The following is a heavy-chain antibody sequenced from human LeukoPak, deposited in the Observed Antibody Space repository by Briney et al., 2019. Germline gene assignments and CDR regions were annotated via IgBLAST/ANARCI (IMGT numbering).Heavy chain of an antibody. CDR3: ASRPSIAAAGPTYYFDY. CDR2: IYHSGST. CDR1: GGSISSTNW. J-gene: IGHJ4*02. D-gene: IGHD6-13*01. Sequence: PSGTLSLTCAVSGGSISSTNWWSWVRQPPGKGLEWIGEIYHSGSTNYNPSLKSRVTISVDKSKNQFSLKLSSVTAADTAVYYCASRPSIAAAGPTYYFDYWGQGTLVTVSS. V-gene: IGHV4-4*02.